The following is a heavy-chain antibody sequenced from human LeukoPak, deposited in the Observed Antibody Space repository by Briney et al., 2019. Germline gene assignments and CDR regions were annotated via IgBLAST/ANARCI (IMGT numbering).Heavy chain of an antibody. CDR1: GFTFRSHE. D-gene: IGHD6-6*01. CDR3: ARLYSSSSGLRASDY. Sequence: GGSLRLSCAASGFTFRSHEMNWVRQAPGKGLEWVSYISSSGSTIYYADSVKGRFTISRDDAKNSLYLHMNSLRVEDTAVYYCARLYSSSSGLRASDYWGQGTLVTVSS. J-gene: IGHJ4*02. V-gene: IGHV3-48*03. CDR2: ISSSGSTI.